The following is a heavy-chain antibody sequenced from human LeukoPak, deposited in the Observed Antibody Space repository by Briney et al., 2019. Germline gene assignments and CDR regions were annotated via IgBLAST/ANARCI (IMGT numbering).Heavy chain of an antibody. CDR1: GFTVSTNY. CDR3: ARVRSDSRGWYEFDY. D-gene: IGHD6-19*01. J-gene: IGHJ4*02. CDR2: ISTGGTT. V-gene: IGHV3-53*01. Sequence: PGGSLRLSCAASGFTVSTNYMSWVRQVSGEGLEFVSLISTGGTTNYADSVKGRFTISSDNSKNTLYLQMNSLRAEDTAVYYCARVRSDSRGWYEFDYWGQGTLVTVSS.